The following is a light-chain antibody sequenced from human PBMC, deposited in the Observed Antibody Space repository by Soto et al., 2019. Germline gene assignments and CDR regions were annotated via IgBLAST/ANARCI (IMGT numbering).Light chain of an antibody. V-gene: IGKV1-39*01. CDR1: QSISTY. Sequence: DIQMTQSPSSLSASVGDRVTITCRASQSISTYLNWYQQKPGKAPKLLIFAASSLQSGVPSRFSGIGSGTDFTLTISSLQPEDFATYYCQQSHSSPLTFGGGTKVEIK. CDR3: QQSHSSPLT. CDR2: AAS. J-gene: IGKJ4*01.